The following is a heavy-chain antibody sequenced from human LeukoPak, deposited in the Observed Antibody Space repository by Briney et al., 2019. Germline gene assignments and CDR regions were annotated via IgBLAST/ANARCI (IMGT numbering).Heavy chain of an antibody. J-gene: IGHJ3*02. V-gene: IGHV1-46*01. CDR2: INPSGGRT. CDR1: GYTFTNYD. CDR3: AREFAPVVGNAFNI. Sequence: ASVKVSCKASGYTFTNYDIHWVRQAPGQGLEWMGTINPSGGRTSYTKKFQGRVIMTRDPSTSTVYMELSSLRSDDTAVYYCAREFAPVVGNAFNIWGQGTVVTVSS. D-gene: IGHD2-21*01.